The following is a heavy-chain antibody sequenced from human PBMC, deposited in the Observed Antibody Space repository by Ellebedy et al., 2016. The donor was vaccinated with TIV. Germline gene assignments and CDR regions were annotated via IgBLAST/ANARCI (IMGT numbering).Heavy chain of an antibody. J-gene: IGHJ4*02. CDR3: AKGRDFGGSWNFDY. Sequence: GGSLRLXCVVSGFIFDDYAMHWVRQGPGKGLEWVSGINWNSARIDYADSVKGRFTISRDNAKNSLYLQMNSLRAEDTALYYCAKGRDFGGSWNFDYWGQGTLVTVSS. CDR1: GFIFDDYA. CDR2: INWNSARI. D-gene: IGHD2-15*01. V-gene: IGHV3-9*01.